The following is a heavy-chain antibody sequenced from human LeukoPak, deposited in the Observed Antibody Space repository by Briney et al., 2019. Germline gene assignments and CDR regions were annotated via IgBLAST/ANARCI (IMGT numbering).Heavy chain of an antibody. CDR1: GSTFSSYG. Sequence: GGSLRLSCAVSGSTFSSYGMAWVRQAPGKGLEWVSGISSSGDSTYYADSVKGRFTISRDNSNNTLYLQMNSLRVEDTALYYCAPNYRRDYWGQGTLVTVSS. V-gene: IGHV3-23*01. CDR3: APNYRRDY. CDR2: ISSSGDST. D-gene: IGHD1-7*01. J-gene: IGHJ4*02.